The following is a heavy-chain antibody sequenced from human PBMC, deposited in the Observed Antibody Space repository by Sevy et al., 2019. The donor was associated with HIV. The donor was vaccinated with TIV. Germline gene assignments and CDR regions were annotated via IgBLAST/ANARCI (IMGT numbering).Heavy chain of an antibody. CDR1: GFTFSSYG. CDR2: ISYDGSNK. J-gene: IGHJ4*02. D-gene: IGHD6-19*01. CDR3: AVPAVAGTSPFDY. Sequence: GGSLRLSCAASGFTFSSYGMHWVRQAPGKGLEWLAVISYDGSNKYYVDSVKGRFTISRDNPKNTLYLQMNSLRAEDTAVYYCAVPAVAGTSPFDYWGQGTLVTVSS. V-gene: IGHV3-30*03.